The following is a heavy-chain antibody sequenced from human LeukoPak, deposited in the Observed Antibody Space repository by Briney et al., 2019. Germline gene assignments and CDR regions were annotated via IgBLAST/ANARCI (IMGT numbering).Heavy chain of an antibody. Sequence: ASEKVSCTASGYTFTSYAMHWVRQAPGQRLEWMGWINAGNGNTKYSQKFQGRVTITRDTSASTAYMELSSLRSEDTAVYYCARKYHCSSTSCYYYYGMDVWGQGTTVTVSS. CDR1: GYTFTSYA. V-gene: IGHV1-3*01. D-gene: IGHD2-2*01. CDR3: ARKYHCSSTSCYYYYGMDV. J-gene: IGHJ6*02. CDR2: INAGNGNT.